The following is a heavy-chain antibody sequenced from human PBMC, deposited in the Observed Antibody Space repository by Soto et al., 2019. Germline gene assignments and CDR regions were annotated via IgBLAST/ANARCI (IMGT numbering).Heavy chain of an antibody. D-gene: IGHD3-3*01. J-gene: IGHJ6*02. CDR2: IASDGSTE. V-gene: IGHV3-30-3*01. CDR3: ARDXFRSGAARAYYYYGMDV. Sequence: GGSLRLSCAASGLSLSNYAIHWVRQAPGQGLERVAVIASDGSTEYYADPVKGRFSISRDNSMNTIYLHLNRLRPGDTAVYYCARDXFRSGAARAYYYYGMDVWGQGTSVTVSS. CDR1: GLSLSNYA.